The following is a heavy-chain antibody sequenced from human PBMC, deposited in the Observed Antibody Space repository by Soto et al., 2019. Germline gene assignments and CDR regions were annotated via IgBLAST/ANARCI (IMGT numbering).Heavy chain of an antibody. CDR3: ATGGGWLQNSNLRGLYFDY. V-gene: IGHV4-59*01. D-gene: IGHD6-19*01. CDR2: ISYTGSA. Sequence: CSGIRQPPEKGLEWIASISYTGSATHNPSLKSRVSVSVDTTENQCSLKLTSVTAADTATYYCATGGGWLQNSNLRGLYFDYWGQGALVTVSS. J-gene: IGHJ4*02.